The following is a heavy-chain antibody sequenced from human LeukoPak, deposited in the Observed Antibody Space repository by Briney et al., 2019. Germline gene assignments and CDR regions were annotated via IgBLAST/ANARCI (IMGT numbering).Heavy chain of an antibody. J-gene: IGHJ4*02. D-gene: IGHD2-15*01. CDR1: GFTFSSYS. CDR2: ISSSSSYI. CDR3: ARGVWDIVVVVAATQFDY. Sequence: PGGSLRLSCAASGFTFSSYSMNWVRQAPGKGLEWVSSISSSSSYIYYADSVKGRFTISRDNAKNSLYLQMNSLRAEDTAVYYCARGVWDIVVVVAATQFDYWGQGTLVTVSS. V-gene: IGHV3-21*01.